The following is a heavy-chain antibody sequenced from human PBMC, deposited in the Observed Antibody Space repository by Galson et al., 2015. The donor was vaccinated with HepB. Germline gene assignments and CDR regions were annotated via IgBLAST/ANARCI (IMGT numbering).Heavy chain of an antibody. J-gene: IGHJ4*02. D-gene: IGHD3-10*01. CDR1: GGTFSSYA. V-gene: IGHV1-69*04. CDR3: AKTGYRGGYFDY. CDR2: IIPILGIA. Sequence: SVKVSCKASGGTFSSYAISWVRQAPGQGLEWMGRIIPILGIANYAQKFQGRVTITADKSTSTAYMELNSLRAEDTAVYYCAKTGYRGGYFDYWGQGTLVTVSS.